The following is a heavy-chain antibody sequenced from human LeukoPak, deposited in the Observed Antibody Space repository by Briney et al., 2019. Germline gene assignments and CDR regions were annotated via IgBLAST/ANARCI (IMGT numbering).Heavy chain of an antibody. CDR3: ARLTLSVSGSYYYYFDY. V-gene: IGHV4-39*01. J-gene: IGHJ4*02. Sequence: SETLSLICSVSGGSVNSDNSYWSWIRQPPGKRLEWIGSIYYSGSTYYNPSLKSRVTISVDTSKNQFSLKLSSVTAADTAVYYCARLTLSVSGSYYYYFDYWGQGTLVTVSS. CDR2: IYYSGST. D-gene: IGHD3-10*01. CDR1: GGSVNSDNSY.